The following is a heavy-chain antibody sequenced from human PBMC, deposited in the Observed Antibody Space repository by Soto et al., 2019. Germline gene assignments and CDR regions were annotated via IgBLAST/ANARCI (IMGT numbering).Heavy chain of an antibody. CDR3: ARGGLQHALDV. V-gene: IGHV3-74*03. Sequence: EVQLVESGGGLVQPGGSLRLSCAASGFTFSNYWMYWVRQAPGKGLGWVSRVNNDGTDTTHADSVKGRFTISRDNAENTFYLQMNSLRAEDTAVYYCARGGLQHALDVWGQGSTVTVSS. CDR2: VNNDGTDT. J-gene: IGHJ6*02. CDR1: GFTFSNYW. D-gene: IGHD6-13*01.